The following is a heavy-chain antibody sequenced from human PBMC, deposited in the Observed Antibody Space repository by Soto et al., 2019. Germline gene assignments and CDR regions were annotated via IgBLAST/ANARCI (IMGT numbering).Heavy chain of an antibody. CDR3: ARIYDFWSGSTNWFDP. Sequence: PSQTLSLTCAISGDSVSSNSAAWNWIRQSPSRGLEWLGRTYYRSKWYNDYAVSVKSRITINPDTSKNQFSLQLNSVTPADTAVYYCARIYDFWSGSTNWFDPWGQGTLVTVSS. J-gene: IGHJ5*02. CDR2: TYYRSKWYN. V-gene: IGHV6-1*01. CDR1: GDSVSSNSAA. D-gene: IGHD3-3*01.